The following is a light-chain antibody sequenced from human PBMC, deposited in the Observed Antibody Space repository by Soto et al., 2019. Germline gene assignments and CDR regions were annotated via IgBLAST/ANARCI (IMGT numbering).Light chain of an antibody. CDR2: RAS. J-gene: IGKJ1*01. CDR1: QSISSW. V-gene: IGKV1-5*03. CDR3: QQYNSYSWT. Sequence: DIQMTQSPSTLSASVGDRVTITCRASQSISSWLAWYQQKPGKAPKLLIYRASSLESGVPSRFSGSGSGPEFTPTISSLQTHAFATYYCQQYNSYSWTFGQGTKVEIK.